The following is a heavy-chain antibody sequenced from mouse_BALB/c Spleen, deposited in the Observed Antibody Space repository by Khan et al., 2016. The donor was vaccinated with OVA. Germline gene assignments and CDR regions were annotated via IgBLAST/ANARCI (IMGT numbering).Heavy chain of an antibody. V-gene: IGHV1S56*01. CDR3: IRACYSSRIYTMDY. Sequence: QVQLQQSGPELVKPGASVRISCKTSGYTFTNYYIHWVRQRPGQGLEWIGWIYPGNVNTKYNEKFKGKATLTADKSSSTAYMQLSSLPSEDSAVYSCIRACYSSRIYTMDYWGLGTSVTVSS. CDR2: IYPGNVNT. D-gene: IGHD1-1*01. CDR1: GYTFTNYY. J-gene: IGHJ4*01.